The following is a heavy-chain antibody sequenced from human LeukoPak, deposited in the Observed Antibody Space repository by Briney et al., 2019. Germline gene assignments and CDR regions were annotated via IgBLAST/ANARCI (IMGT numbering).Heavy chain of an antibody. J-gene: IGHJ4*02. Sequence: ATVKVSCKASGYTFTDYYMHWVRQAPGQGLEWMGVINPSGGSTNYAQQFRCRVTMARDPSTSTVYMELSSLSSEDTAVYYCARASSCYYFDYCGQRAILPDSS. CDR1: GYTFTDYY. CDR3: ARASSCYYFDY. V-gene: IGHV1-46*01. D-gene: IGHD6-13*01. CDR2: INPSGGST.